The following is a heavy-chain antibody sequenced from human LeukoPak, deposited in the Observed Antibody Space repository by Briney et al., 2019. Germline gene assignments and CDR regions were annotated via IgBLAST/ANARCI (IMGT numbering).Heavy chain of an antibody. CDR2: INHSGST. Sequence: SETLSLTCAVYGGSFSYYYWTWIRQPPGKGLEWIGEINHSGSTNYNPSLKSRVTISVDTSKNQFSLKLSSVTAADTAVYYCARVRFWSGFDAFDIWGQGTMVTVSS. D-gene: IGHD3-3*01. CDR3: ARVRFWSGFDAFDI. V-gene: IGHV4-34*01. CDR1: GGSFSYYY. J-gene: IGHJ3*02.